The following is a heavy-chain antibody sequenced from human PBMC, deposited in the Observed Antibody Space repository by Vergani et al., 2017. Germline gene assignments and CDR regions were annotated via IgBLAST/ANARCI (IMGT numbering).Heavy chain of an antibody. CDR3: AKVPPYYYDSSCYYGLAFDY. Sequence: EVQLLESGGGLVQPGGSLRLSCAASGFTFSSYAMSWVRQAPGKGLEWVSAISGSDGSTYYADSVKGRFTISRYHSKNTLYLQMNSLSAEDTAVYYCAKVPPYYYDSSCYYGLAFDYWGQGTLVTVSS. J-gene: IGHJ4*02. CDR2: ISGSDGST. D-gene: IGHD3-22*01. V-gene: IGHV3-23*01. CDR1: GFTFSSYA.